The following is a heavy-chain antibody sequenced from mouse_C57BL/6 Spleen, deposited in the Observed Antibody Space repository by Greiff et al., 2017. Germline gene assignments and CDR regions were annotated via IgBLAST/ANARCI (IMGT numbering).Heavy chain of an antibody. CDR1: GYTFTDYE. D-gene: IGHD2-1*01. CDR2: IDPETGGT. V-gene: IGHV1-15*01. J-gene: IGHJ2*01. Sequence: VQGVESGAELVRPGASVTLSCKASGYTFTDYEMHWVKQTPVHGLEWIGAIDPETGGTAYNQKFKGKAILTADKSSSTAYIELRSLTSEDSAVYYCTLYGNYGGKDWGQGTTLTVSS. CDR3: TLYGNYGGKD.